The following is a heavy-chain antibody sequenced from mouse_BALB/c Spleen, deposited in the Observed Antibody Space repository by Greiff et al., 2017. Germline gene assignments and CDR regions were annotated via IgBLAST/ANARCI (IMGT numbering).Heavy chain of an antibody. CDR3: TRQFITQGYAMDY. V-gene: IGHV6-6*02. CDR2: IRLKSNNYAT. Sequence: EVNVVESGGGLVQPGGSMKLSCVASGFTFSNYWMNWVRQSPEKGLEWVAEIRLKSNNYATHYAESVKGRFTISRDDSKSSVYLQMNNLRAEDTGIYYCTRQFITQGYAMDYWGQGTSVTVSS. CDR1: GFTFSNYW. D-gene: IGHD1-2*01. J-gene: IGHJ4*01.